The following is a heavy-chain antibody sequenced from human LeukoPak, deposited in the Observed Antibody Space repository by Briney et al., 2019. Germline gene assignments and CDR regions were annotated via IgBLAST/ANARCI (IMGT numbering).Heavy chain of an antibody. CDR1: GGSITSSIYY. CDR2: IYYSGST. Sequence: PSETLSLTCTVSGGSITSSIYYWGWIRQPPGKGLEWIGSIYYSGSTYSNPSLKSRVTISLDTSKNQFSLRLSSVTAADTAVYYCARHTHFWSGPYYFDYWGQGTLVTVSS. V-gene: IGHV4-39*01. D-gene: IGHD3-3*02. J-gene: IGHJ4*02. CDR3: ARHTHFWSGPYYFDY.